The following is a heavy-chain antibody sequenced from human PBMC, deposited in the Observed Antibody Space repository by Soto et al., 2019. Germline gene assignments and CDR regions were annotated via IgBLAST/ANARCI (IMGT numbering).Heavy chain of an antibody. Sequence: ASVKVSCKASGYTFTGYAMHWVRQAPGQRLEWMGWINAGNGNTKYSQKFQGRVTITRDTSAGAAYMELSSLSSEDTAVYYCARAVVVPADFDSWGQGTLVTGSS. V-gene: IGHV1-3*01. CDR3: ARAVVVPADFDS. D-gene: IGHD2-21*02. CDR2: INAGNGNT. CDR1: GYTFTGYA. J-gene: IGHJ4*02.